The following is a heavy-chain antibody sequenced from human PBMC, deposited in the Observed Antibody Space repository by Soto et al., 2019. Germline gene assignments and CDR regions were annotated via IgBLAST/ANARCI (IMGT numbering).Heavy chain of an antibody. CDR1: GFTFNNYG. J-gene: IGHJ2*01. D-gene: IGHD2-2*01. Sequence: QVQLVESGGGVVQPGRSLRLSCAASGFTFNNYGMHWVRQAPGKGLERVAGIWHDGTNKYYADSVKGRFTISRDNSKNTLYVQMNSLRAEDTAVYYCARSTGDFDLWGLGTLVTVSS. V-gene: IGHV3-33*01. CDR2: IWHDGTNK. CDR3: ARSTGDFDL.